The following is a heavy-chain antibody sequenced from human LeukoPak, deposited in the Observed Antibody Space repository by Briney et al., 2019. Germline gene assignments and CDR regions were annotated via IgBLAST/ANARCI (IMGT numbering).Heavy chain of an antibody. D-gene: IGHD1-1*01. CDR2: INPNSGGT. J-gene: IGHJ3*02. CDR1: GYTFTGYY. CDR3: ARSSRDNWNEVDSAFDI. Sequence: ASVTVSCKASGYTFTGYYMHWVRQAPGQGLEWMGWINPNSGGTNYAQKFQGRVTMTRDTSISTAYMELSRLRSDDTAVYYCARSSRDNWNEVDSAFDIWGQGTMVTVSS. V-gene: IGHV1-2*02.